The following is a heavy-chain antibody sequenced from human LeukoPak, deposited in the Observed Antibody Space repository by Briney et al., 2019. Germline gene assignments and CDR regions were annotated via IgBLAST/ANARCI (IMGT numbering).Heavy chain of an antibody. CDR1: GFTFGSYG. CDR2: ISYDGSNK. Sequence: GGSLRLSCAASGFTFGSYGMHWVRQAPGKGLEWVAVISYDGSNKYYADSVKGRFTISRDNSKNTLYLQMNSLRAEDTAVYYCAKDPGVVVVAATGLDYWGQGTLVTVSS. D-gene: IGHD2-15*01. CDR3: AKDPGVVVVAATGLDY. V-gene: IGHV3-30*18. J-gene: IGHJ4*02.